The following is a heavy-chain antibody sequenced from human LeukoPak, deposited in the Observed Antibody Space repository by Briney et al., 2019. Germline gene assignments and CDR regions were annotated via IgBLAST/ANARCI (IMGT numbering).Heavy chain of an antibody. Sequence: SETLSLTCSVSGAAITDYYWSWIRQAPGKGLEFIGYIYNSEVTNYNPSLTSRVTMSVDTSKNQFSLKLKSMTAADTAVYYCATGGGSSFRGDYSYHYLDVWGKGTTVTVSS. CDR2: IYNSEVT. D-gene: IGHD2-15*01. CDR3: ATGGGSSFRGDYSYHYLDV. CDR1: GAAITDYY. V-gene: IGHV4-59*01. J-gene: IGHJ6*03.